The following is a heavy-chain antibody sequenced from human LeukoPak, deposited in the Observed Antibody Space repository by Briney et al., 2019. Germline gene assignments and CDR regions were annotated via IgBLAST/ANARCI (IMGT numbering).Heavy chain of an antibody. CDR1: GFTFSSYG. CDR2: ISYDGSNK. Sequence: PGGSLRLSCAASGFTFSSYGMHWVRQAPGKGLEWVAVISYDGSNKYYADSVKGRFTISRDNSKNTLYLQMNSLRAEDTAVYYCAKESDGSFDYWGQGTLVTVSS. V-gene: IGHV3-30*18. CDR3: AKESDGSFDY. J-gene: IGHJ4*02.